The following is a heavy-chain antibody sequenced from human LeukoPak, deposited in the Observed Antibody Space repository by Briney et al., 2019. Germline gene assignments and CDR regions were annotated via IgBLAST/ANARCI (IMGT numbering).Heavy chain of an antibody. CDR1: GFTVSSNY. D-gene: IGHD3-10*01. J-gene: IGHJ4*02. Sequence: GGSLRLSCAASGFTVSSNYMSWVRQAPGKGLEWVSVIYSGGSTYYADSVKGRFTISRDNSKNTLYLQMNSLRAEDTAVYYCTTVQVNTMVRGVMYYWGQGTLVTVSS. V-gene: IGHV3-53*01. CDR2: IYSGGST. CDR3: TTVQVNTMVRGVMYY.